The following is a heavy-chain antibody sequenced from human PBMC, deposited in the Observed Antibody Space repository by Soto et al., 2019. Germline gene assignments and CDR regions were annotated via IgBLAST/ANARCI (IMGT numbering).Heavy chain of an antibody. CDR3: ARTWGSTKDY. CDR2: IYYSGST. CDR1: GGSISSYY. J-gene: IGHJ4*02. D-gene: IGHD3-16*01. V-gene: IGHV4-59*01. Sequence: SETPSLTCTVSGGSISSYYWSWIRQPPGKGLECIGYIYYSGSTNYNPSLKSRVTISVDTSKNQLSLKLSSVTAADTAVYYCARTWGSTKDYWGRGTLVTVS.